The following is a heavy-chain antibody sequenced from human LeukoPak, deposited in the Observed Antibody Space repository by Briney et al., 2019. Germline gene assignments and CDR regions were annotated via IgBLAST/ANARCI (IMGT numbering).Heavy chain of an antibody. Sequence: GRSLRLSCAASGFTFSSYGMHWVRQAPGKGLEWVAVIWYDGSNKYYADSVKGRFTISRDNSKNTLYLQMNSLRAEDTAVYYCAGDKLLSRPGAFDYWGQGTLVTVSS. J-gene: IGHJ4*02. V-gene: IGHV3-33*01. CDR2: IWYDGSNK. CDR3: AGDKLLSRPGAFDY. D-gene: IGHD2-2*01. CDR1: GFTFSSYG.